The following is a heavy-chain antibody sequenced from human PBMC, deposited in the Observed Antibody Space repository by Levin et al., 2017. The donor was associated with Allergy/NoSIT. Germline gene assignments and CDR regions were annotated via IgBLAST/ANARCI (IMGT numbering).Heavy chain of an antibody. D-gene: IGHD1-1*01. Sequence: TSETLSLTCSVSGGSINSADYHWSWIRQPPGKGLEWIGSIYHLGGTLYSPSLESRLTMSLDTSKDQFSLQLRSVTAADTAVYYCGRTRSIGGTDLWGQGTLVSVSS. J-gene: IGHJ5*02. V-gene: IGHV4-30-4*01. CDR2: IYHLGGT. CDR3: GRTRSIGGTDL. CDR1: GGSINSADYH.